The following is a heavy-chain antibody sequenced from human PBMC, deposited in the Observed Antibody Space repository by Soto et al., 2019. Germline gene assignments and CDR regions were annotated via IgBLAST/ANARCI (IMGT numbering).Heavy chain of an antibody. CDR2: IYPGDSDT. V-gene: IGHV5-51*01. Sequence: PGESLKISCKGSGYSFTSYWIGWVLQIPWKGLEWMGIIYPGDSDTRCSPSFQGQVTISADKSISTAYLQWSSLKASDTAMYYCASTYCSSTSCYVYAFDIWGQGTMVTVSS. J-gene: IGHJ3*02. CDR3: ASTYCSSTSCYVYAFDI. CDR1: GYSFTSYW. D-gene: IGHD2-2*01.